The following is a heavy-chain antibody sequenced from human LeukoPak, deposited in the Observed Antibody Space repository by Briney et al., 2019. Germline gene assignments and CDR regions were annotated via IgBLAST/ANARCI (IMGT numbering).Heavy chain of an antibody. D-gene: IGHD3-3*01. CDR2: MSYDGRYR. CDR3: ARRDWVSGAVRAFDI. CDR1: GFTFDFYA. V-gene: IGHV3-33*05. Sequence: GGSLRLSCTTSGFTFDFYAMHWVRQAPGKGLEWVAVMSYDGRYRYYVDSVRGRFTISRDNAKKSMYLQMSGLRVEDTAVYYCARRDWVSGAVRAFDIWGQGTMVTVSS. J-gene: IGHJ3*02.